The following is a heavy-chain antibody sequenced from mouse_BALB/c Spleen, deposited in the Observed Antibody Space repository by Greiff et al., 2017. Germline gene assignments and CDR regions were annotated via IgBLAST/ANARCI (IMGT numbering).Heavy chain of an antibody. CDR2: ISYDGSN. V-gene: IGHV3-6*02. Sequence: VQLKESGPGLVKPSQSLSLTCSVTGYSITSGYYWNWIRQFPGNKLEWMGYISYDGSNNYNPSLKNRISITRDTSKNQFFLKLNSVTTEDTATYYCAIDRSGSAWFAYWGQGTLVTVSA. CDR1: GYSITSGYY. J-gene: IGHJ3*01. D-gene: IGHD3-1*01. CDR3: AIDRSGSAWFAY.